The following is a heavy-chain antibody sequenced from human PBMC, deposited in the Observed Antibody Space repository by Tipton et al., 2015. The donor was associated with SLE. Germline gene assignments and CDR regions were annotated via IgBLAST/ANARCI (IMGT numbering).Heavy chain of an antibody. J-gene: IGHJ5*02. V-gene: IGHV3-23*01. D-gene: IGHD1/OR15-1a*01. CDR3: AKDHSSRILANNFDP. CDR2: ITGSGAST. Sequence: GSLRLSCEASGFTFSSYAMTRVRQAPGKGLEWVSSITGSGASTFYADSVKCRFTISRDNSKNTLYLQLNSLRVEDTSTYYCAKDHSSRILANNFDPWRQGSLVTFS. CDR1: GFTFSSYA.